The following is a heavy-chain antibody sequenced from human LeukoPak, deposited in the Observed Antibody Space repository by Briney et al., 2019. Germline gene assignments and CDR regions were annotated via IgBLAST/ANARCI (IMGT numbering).Heavy chain of an antibody. V-gene: IGHV4-61*01. Sequence: SETLSLTCTVSGGSVSSGSHYWSWIRQPPGKGLEWIGYIYYSGSTNYNPSLKSRVTISVDTSKNQFSLKLSSVTAADTAVYYCARVNGSYFDYWGQGALVTVSS. CDR2: IYYSGST. D-gene: IGHD1-26*01. J-gene: IGHJ4*02. CDR1: GGSVSSGSHY. CDR3: ARVNGSYFDY.